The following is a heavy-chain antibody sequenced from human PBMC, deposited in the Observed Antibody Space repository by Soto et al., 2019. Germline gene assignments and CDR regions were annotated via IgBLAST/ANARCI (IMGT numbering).Heavy chain of an antibody. CDR1: GYSFTSYW. CDR2: IYPGDSDT. CDR3: ARTSAAGKYYYGMDV. V-gene: IGHV5-51*01. Sequence: GESLKISCKGSGYSFTSYWIGWVRQMPGKGLEWMGIIYPGDSDTRYSPSFQGQVTISADKSINTAYLQWSSLKASDTAMYYCARTSAAGKYYYGMDVWGQGITVTVSS. D-gene: IGHD6-13*01. J-gene: IGHJ6*02.